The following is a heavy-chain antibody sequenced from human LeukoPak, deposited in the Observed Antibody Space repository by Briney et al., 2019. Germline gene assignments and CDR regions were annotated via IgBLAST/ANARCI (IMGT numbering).Heavy chain of an antibody. D-gene: IGHD2-2*02. J-gene: IGHJ5*01. Sequence: GGSLRLSCAASGFTFSSYWMNWLRQAPGKGLEWVANVKQDGSEKYYVDSVKGRFTISRDNAKNSLYLQMNSLRAEDTAVYYCAKESADPILTYDSWGQGALVTVSS. CDR2: VKQDGSEK. CDR1: GFTFSSYW. CDR3: AKESADPILTYDS. V-gene: IGHV3-7*01.